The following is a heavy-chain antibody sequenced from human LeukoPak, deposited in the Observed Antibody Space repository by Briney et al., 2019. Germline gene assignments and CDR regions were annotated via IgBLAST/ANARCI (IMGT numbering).Heavy chain of an antibody. D-gene: IGHD6-13*01. CDR3: ARAGSSWRTYYYYYMDV. V-gene: IGHV4-39*07. CDR2: IYYSGNT. Sequence: SETLSLTCTVSGGSIDSTSYYWGWFRQPPGKGLEWIGTIYYSGNTYYNPSLRSRVTISVDTSKNQFSLKLSSVTAADTAVYYCARAGSSWRTYYYYYMDVWGKGTTVTVSS. J-gene: IGHJ6*03. CDR1: GGSIDSTSYY.